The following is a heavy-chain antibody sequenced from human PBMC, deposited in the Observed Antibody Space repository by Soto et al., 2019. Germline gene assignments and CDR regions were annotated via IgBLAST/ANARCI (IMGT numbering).Heavy chain of an antibody. Sequence: LSLTCAVSGGSISSGGYSWSWIRQPPGKGLEWIGYIYHSGSTYYNPSLKSRVTISVDRSKNQFSLKLSSVTAADTAVYYCARDTSGSSHAFDIWGQGTMVTVSS. CDR3: ARDTSGSSHAFDI. CDR2: IYHSGST. V-gene: IGHV4-30-2*01. D-gene: IGHD6-13*01. CDR1: GGSISSGGYS. J-gene: IGHJ3*02.